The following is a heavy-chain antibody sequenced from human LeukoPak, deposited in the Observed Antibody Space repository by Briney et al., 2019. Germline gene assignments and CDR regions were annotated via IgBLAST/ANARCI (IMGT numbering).Heavy chain of an antibody. J-gene: IGHJ5*02. CDR3: LQYNSENT. Sequence: GFLRLSCVASGLTFSNSWMTWVRQAPGKGLEWVANIKKDGSETYYVDSVRGRFTVSRDNDKNSLYLEMNSLRDEDTAVYYCLQYNSENTWGQGTLVTVSS. V-gene: IGHV3-7*01. CDR1: GLTFSNSW. CDR2: IKKDGSET. D-gene: IGHD1-14*01.